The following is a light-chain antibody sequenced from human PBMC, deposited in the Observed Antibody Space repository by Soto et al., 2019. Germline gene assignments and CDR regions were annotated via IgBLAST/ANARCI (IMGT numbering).Light chain of an antibody. V-gene: IGLV2-8*01. CDR1: SSDVGAYNY. CDR2: EVS. J-gene: IGLJ2*01. Sequence: QAVVTQPPSASGSPGQSVTISCTGTSSDVGAYNYVSWYQQHPGKAPKFMIYEVSKRPSGVPDRFSGSKSGNTASLTVSGLQAEDEADYYCSSYGGSNNLLFGGGTKLTVL. CDR3: SSYGGSNNLL.